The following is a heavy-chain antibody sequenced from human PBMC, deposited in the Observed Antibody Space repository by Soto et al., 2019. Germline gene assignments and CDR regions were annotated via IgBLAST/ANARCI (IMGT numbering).Heavy chain of an antibody. CDR2: ISSTTNYI. V-gene: IGHV3-21*06. J-gene: IGHJ4*02. CDR3: ARESEDLTSNFDY. CDR1: GFTFTRYS. Sequence: GGSLRLSCAASGFTFTRYSMNWVRQAPGKGLEWVSSISSTTNYIYYGDSMKGRFTISRDNAKNSLYLEMNSLRAEDTAVYYCARESEDLTSNFDYWGQGTPVTVSS.